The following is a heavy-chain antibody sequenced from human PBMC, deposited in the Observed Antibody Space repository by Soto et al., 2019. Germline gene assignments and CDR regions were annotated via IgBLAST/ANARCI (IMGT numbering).Heavy chain of an antibody. V-gene: IGHV1-69*13. Sequence: SVKVSCKASGGTFSSYAISWVRQTPGQGLACMGGIIPTFGTANYAQKFQGRVTITADESTSTAHMELSSLRSEDTAVYYCARGSITIVGVVKPPLNYGMDVWGQGTTVTVSS. CDR3: ARGSITIVGVVKPPLNYGMDV. CDR1: GGTFSSYA. J-gene: IGHJ6*02. CDR2: IIPTFGTA. D-gene: IGHD3-3*01.